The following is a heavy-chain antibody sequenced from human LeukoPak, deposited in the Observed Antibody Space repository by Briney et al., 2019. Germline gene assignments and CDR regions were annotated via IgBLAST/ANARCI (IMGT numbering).Heavy chain of an antibody. J-gene: IGHJ6*02. CDR2: IWYDGSNK. CDR1: GFTFSSYG. D-gene: IGHD1-26*01. V-gene: IGHV3-33*01. Sequence: GGSLRLSCAASGFTFSSYGMHWVRQAPGKGLEWVAVIWYDGSNKYYADSVKGRFTISRDNSKYTLYLQMNSLRAEDTAVYYCARGAIVKEGSYYYYGMDVWGQGTTVTVSS. CDR3: ARGAIVKEGSYYYYGMDV.